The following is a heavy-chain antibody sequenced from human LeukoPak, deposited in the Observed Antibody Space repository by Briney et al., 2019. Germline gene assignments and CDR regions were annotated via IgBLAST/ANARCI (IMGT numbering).Heavy chain of an antibody. Sequence: SETLSLTCTVSGGSISSGDYYWSWIRQPPGKGLEWIAYMYYSGSTYYNPSLKSRVTMSADTYKKQLSLKLSSVTAADTAVYYCARPYYYDSRIDPWGQGILVTVSS. CDR3: ARPYYYDSRIDP. CDR2: MYYSGST. J-gene: IGHJ5*02. V-gene: IGHV4-30-4*01. D-gene: IGHD3-22*01. CDR1: GGSISSGDYY.